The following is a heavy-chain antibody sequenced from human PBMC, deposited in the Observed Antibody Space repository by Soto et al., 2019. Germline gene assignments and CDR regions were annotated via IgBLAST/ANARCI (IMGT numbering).Heavy chain of an antibody. V-gene: IGHV3-74*01. CDR1: GFTFSSYW. CDR2: IDTDGNSR. J-gene: IGHJ4*02. CDR3: ASLSARVDF. D-gene: IGHD6-13*01. Sequence: QPGGSLRLSCVASGFTFSSYWMHWLRQAPGRELVWVSEIDTDGNSRNYADSVNGRFTISRDNAKNTLYLQMNSLTAEDTAVYFCASLSARVDFWGRGTLVTVSS.